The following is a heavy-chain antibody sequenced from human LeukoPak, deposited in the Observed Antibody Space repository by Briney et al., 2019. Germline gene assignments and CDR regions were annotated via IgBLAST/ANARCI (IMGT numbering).Heavy chain of an antibody. CDR3: ARLVSSSWVGY. Sequence: SETLSLTCTVSGYSISSGYYWGWIRQPPGKGLEWIGSIYTSGSTNYNPSLKSRVTISVDTSKNQFSLKLSSVTAADTAVYYCARLVSSSWVGYWGQGTLVTVSS. CDR2: IYTSGST. J-gene: IGHJ4*02. V-gene: IGHV4-38-2*02. D-gene: IGHD6-13*01. CDR1: GYSISSGYY.